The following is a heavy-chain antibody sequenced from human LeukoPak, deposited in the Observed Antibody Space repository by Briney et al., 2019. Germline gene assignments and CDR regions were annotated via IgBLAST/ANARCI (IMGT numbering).Heavy chain of an antibody. J-gene: IGHJ5*02. V-gene: IGHV4-59*01. Sequence: PSETLSLTCTVSGGSISSYHWSWIRQPPGKGLEWIGYIYYSGSTNYNPSLKRRVTISVDTSKNQCSLKLSSVTAADTAVYYLARSPAVRFLEWLNWFDPWGQGTLVTVSS. D-gene: IGHD3-3*01. CDR2: IYYSGST. CDR3: ARSPAVRFLEWLNWFDP. CDR1: GGSISSYH.